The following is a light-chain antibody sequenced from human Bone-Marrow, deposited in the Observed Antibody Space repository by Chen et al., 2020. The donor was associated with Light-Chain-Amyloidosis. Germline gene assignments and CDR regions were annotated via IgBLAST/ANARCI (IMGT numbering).Light chain of an antibody. CDR3: QVWDRSSDRPV. J-gene: IGLJ3*02. Sequence: SYVLTQPSSVSVAPGQTATIACGGNNIGSTSVHWYQQTPGQAPLLVGYDDSDRPSGIPERVSGSNAGNTATLTISRVEAGDGADYYCQVWDRSSDRPVFGGGTKLTVL. V-gene: IGLV3-21*02. CDR2: DDS. CDR1: NIGSTS.